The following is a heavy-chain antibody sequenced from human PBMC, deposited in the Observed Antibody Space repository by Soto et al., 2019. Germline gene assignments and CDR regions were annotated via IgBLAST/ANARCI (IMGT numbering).Heavy chain of an antibody. CDR1: GGTFNDYL. V-gene: IGHV1-69*06. CDR2: VIPVFGES. D-gene: IGHD3-16*01. Sequence: ASVKVSCKASGGTFNDYLINWVRQAPGQGLEWMGGVIPVFGESNYAQKFKGRVTITADKSTSTAYMELTSLTSDDTAVYYCARELRAPLWGQGTQVTASS. J-gene: IGHJ4*02. CDR3: ARELRAPL.